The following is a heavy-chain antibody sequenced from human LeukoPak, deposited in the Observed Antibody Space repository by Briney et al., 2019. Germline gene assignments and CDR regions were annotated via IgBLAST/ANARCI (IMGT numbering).Heavy chain of an antibody. CDR2: ISSSGSTI. Sequence: GGSLRLSCAASGFTFSSYAMSWVRQAPGKGLEWVSYISSSGSTIYYADSVKGRFTISRDNAKNSLYLQMNSLRAEDTAVYYCARVSLTAWYYYYMDVWGKGTTVTVSS. CDR1: GFTFSSYA. J-gene: IGHJ6*03. CDR3: ARVSLTAWYYYYMDV. V-gene: IGHV3-48*03.